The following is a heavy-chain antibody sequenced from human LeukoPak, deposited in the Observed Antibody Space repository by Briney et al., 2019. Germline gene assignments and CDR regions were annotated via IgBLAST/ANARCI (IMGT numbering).Heavy chain of an antibody. CDR1: GGTFSSYA. J-gene: IGHJ4*02. Sequence: ASVKVSRKASGGTFSSYAISWVRQAPGQGLEWMGGIIPIFGTANYAQKFQGRVTITADKSTSTAYMELSSLRSEDTAVYYCARDHYDILTGHNRYYFDYWGQGTLVTVSS. CDR2: IIPIFGTA. CDR3: ARDHYDILTGHNRYYFDY. D-gene: IGHD3-9*01. V-gene: IGHV1-69*06.